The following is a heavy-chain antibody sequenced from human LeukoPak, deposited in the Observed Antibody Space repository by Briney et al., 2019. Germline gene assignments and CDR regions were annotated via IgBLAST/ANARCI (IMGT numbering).Heavy chain of an antibody. J-gene: IGHJ5*02. Sequence: SVKVSCKASGYTFTSYGISWVRQAPGQGLEWMGWISAYNGNTNFAQKFQGRVTMTTDTSTSTAYMELRSLRSDDTAVYYCARNRGPYDFFDPWGQGTLVTVSS. D-gene: IGHD3-3*01. V-gene: IGHV1-18*01. CDR3: ARNRGPYDFFDP. CDR2: ISAYNGNT. CDR1: GYTFTSYG.